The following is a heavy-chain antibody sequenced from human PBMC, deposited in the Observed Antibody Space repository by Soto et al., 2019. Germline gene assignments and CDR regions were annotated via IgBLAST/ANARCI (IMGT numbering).Heavy chain of an antibody. CDR3: AKGGRQWLVTSDFNY. CDR1: GFTFSDYA. V-gene: IGHV3-30*18. D-gene: IGHD6-19*01. Sequence: VQLVESGGGVVQPGRSLRLSCAASGFTFSDYAMHWVRQAPGKGLEWVAVVSHDGRNTHYADSVKGRFTISRDSSKNRVSPEMTSQRAEDTAVYYCAKGGRQWLVTSDFNYWGQGALVTVSS. CDR2: VSHDGRNT. J-gene: IGHJ4*02.